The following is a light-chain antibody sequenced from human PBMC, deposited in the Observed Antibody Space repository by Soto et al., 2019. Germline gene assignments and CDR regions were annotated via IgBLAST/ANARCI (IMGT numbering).Light chain of an antibody. Sequence: DIQMTQSPSSLSASVGDRVTITCRASQSISSYLNWYQQKPGKAPKLLIYAASSLQSGVPSKFSGNGSGTDFTLTISRLQPEDFATYYCQQSYSTPSFGQGTKVEI. CDR1: QSISSY. V-gene: IGKV1-39*01. CDR3: QQSYSTPS. J-gene: IGKJ1*01. CDR2: AAS.